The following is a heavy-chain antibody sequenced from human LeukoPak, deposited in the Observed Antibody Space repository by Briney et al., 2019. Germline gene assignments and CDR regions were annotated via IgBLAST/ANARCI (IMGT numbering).Heavy chain of an antibody. Sequence: PGGSLRLSCAASGFTFSNAWMSWVRQAPGKGLEWVGRIKSKTDGGTTDYAAPVKGRFTISRDDSKNTLYLQMNSLKTEDTAVYYCTTALSGVTIFGVVKGLSDAFDIWGQGTMVTVSS. CDR2: IKSKTDGGTT. V-gene: IGHV3-15*01. CDR1: GFTFSNAW. D-gene: IGHD3-3*01. CDR3: TTALSGVTIFGVVKGLSDAFDI. J-gene: IGHJ3*02.